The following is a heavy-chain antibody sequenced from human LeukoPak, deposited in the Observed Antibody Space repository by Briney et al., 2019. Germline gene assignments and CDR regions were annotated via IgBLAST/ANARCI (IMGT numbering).Heavy chain of an antibody. CDR3: ARVQLTVVRKLIGYYYYYYGMDV. CDR2: IIPILGIA. V-gene: IGHV1-69*04. Sequence: SVKVSCKASGGTFSSYAISWVRQAPGQGLEWMGRIIPILGIANYAQKFQGRVTITADKSTSTAYMELSSLRSEDTAVYYCARVQLTVVRKLIGYYYYYYGMDVWGQGTTVTVSS. CDR1: GGTFSSYA. J-gene: IGHJ6*02. D-gene: IGHD3-10*01.